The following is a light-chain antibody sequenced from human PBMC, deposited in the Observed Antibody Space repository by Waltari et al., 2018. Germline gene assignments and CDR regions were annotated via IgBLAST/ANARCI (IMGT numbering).Light chain of an antibody. Sequence: EIVLTQSPGTLSLSPGKRATLSCRASQSVSNRYLAWYQQKPGQAPSVLIYAASSRATGIPDRFSGSGSGTDYELTISRLEPEDFAVYYCQQYGSSPDTFGQGTKLEI. CDR2: AAS. J-gene: IGKJ2*01. V-gene: IGKV3-20*01. CDR3: QQYGSSPDT. CDR1: QSVSNRY.